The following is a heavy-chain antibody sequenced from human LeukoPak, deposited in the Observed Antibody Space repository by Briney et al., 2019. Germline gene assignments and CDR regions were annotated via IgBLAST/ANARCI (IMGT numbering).Heavy chain of an antibody. V-gene: IGHV3-53*01. J-gene: IGHJ3*02. D-gene: IGHD4-17*01. CDR3: ARGSRVTTRLDAFDI. Sequence: GGSLRLSCAASGFTVSTNHMSWVRQTPGKGLEWVSTIYSGGSIYDADSVKGRFTISRGNSKNTLYLQMNSLRVEDTAVYYCARGSRVTTRLDAFDIWGQGTMVTVSS. CDR2: IYSGGSI. CDR1: GFTVSTNH.